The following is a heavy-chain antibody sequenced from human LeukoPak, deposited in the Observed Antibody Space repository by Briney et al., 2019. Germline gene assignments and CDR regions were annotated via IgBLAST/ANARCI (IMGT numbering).Heavy chain of an antibody. CDR2: IYYSGST. Sequence: SETLSLTCTVSGGSISSSSYYWGWIRQPPGKGLEWIGTIYYSGSTYYNPSLKSRVAISVDTSKNQFSLKLSSVTAADTAVYYCAEYYYDSSGYYFAEYFQHWGQSTLVTVSS. CDR3: AEYYYDSSGYYFAEYFQH. J-gene: IGHJ1*01. CDR1: GGSISSSSYY. V-gene: IGHV4-39*07. D-gene: IGHD3-22*01.